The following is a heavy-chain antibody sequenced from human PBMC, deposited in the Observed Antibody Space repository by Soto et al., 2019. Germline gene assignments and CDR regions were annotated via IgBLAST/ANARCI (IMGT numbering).Heavy chain of an antibody. CDR1: GGSISSGGYY. Sequence: SETLSLTCTVSGGSISSGGYYWSWIRQHPGKGLEWIGYIYYSGSTYYNPSLKSRVTISVDTSKNQFSLKLSSVTAADTAVYYCARASYDSSGYALDYWGQGTLVTVSS. D-gene: IGHD3-22*01. CDR3: ARASYDSSGYALDY. J-gene: IGHJ4*02. CDR2: IYYSGST. V-gene: IGHV4-31*03.